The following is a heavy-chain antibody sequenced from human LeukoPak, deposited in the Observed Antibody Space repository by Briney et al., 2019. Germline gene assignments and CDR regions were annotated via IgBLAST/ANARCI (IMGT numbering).Heavy chain of an antibody. J-gene: IGHJ4*02. V-gene: IGHV3-30*18. Sequence: GRSLRLSCAASGFTFSSYGMHWVRQAPGKGLEWVAVISYDGSNKYYADSVKGRFTISRDNSKNTLYLQMNSLRAEDTAVYYCAKEDYCGSGSPPFDYWGQGTLVTVSS. CDR3: AKEDYCGSGSPPFDY. CDR1: GFTFSSYG. D-gene: IGHD3-10*01. CDR2: ISYDGSNK.